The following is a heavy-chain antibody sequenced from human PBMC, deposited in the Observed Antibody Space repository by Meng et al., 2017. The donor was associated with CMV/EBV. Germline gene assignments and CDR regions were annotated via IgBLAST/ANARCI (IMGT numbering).Heavy chain of an antibody. CDR1: GGSISSYY. V-gene: IGHV4-59*01. D-gene: IGHD2-2*01. CDR3: ARVDIVVVGGYGMDV. CDR2: IHYSGST. Sequence: SETLSLTCTVSGGSISSYYWSWIRQPPGKGLEWIGYIHYSGSTNYNPSLKSRVTISVDTSKNQFSLKLSSVTAADTAVYYCARVDIVVVGGYGMDVWGQGTTVTVSS. J-gene: IGHJ6*02.